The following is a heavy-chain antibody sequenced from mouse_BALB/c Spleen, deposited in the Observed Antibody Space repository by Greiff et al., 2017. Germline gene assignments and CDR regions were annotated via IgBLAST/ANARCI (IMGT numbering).Heavy chain of an antibody. J-gene: IGHJ2*01. CDR1: GFTFSDYY. CDR2: ISDGGSYT. V-gene: IGHV5-4*02. Sequence: EVKVVESGGGLVKPGGSLKLSCAASGFTFSDYYMYWVRQTPEKRLEWVATISDGGSYTYYPDSVKGRFTISRDNAKNNLYLQMSSLKSEDTAMYYCARDPWDYWGQGTTLTVSS. CDR3: ARDPWDY.